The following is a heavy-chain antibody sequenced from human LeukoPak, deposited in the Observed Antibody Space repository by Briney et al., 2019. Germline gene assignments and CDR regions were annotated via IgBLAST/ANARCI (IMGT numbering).Heavy chain of an antibody. J-gene: IGHJ4*02. V-gene: IGHV4-34*01. CDR1: GGSFSGYY. D-gene: IGHD1-26*01. CDR3: ARGVGATLPFDY. CDR2: INHSGST. Sequence: SETLSLTCAVYGGSFSGYYWSWIRQPPGKGLEWIGEINHSGSTNYKPSLKSRVTISVDTSKNQFSLKLSSVTDADTAVYYCARGVGATLPFDYWGQGTLVTVSS.